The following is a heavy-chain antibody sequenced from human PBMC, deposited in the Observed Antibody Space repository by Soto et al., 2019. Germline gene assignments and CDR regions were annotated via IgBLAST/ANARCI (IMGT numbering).Heavy chain of an antibody. Sequence: QVHQVESGGGVVQPGGSLRLSCAASGFNFRGFTMHWVRQAPDKGLEWLSVISYAGDYKNYADSVRGRISISRDNSKNTLFLQMNSLRPDDTAVYFCAREPWGYSGSAKHFDYWGQGSLVIVSS. CDR1: GFNFRGFT. J-gene: IGHJ4*02. D-gene: IGHD6-25*01. CDR2: ISYAGDYK. V-gene: IGHV3-30-3*01. CDR3: AREPWGYSGSAKHFDY.